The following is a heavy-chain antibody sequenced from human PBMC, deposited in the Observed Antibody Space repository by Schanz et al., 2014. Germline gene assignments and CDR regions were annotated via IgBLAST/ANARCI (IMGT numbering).Heavy chain of an antibody. CDR1: GGSIRSGTYY. CDR3: ARDATWRLDL. CDR2: VFPNGIT. D-gene: IGHD5-12*01. J-gene: IGHJ2*01. Sequence: QVQLQESGPGLVKPSQTLSLTCTVSGGSIRSGTYYWSWIRQSAGKALEWVGRVFPNGITNYNPSAKVGVPISLDAPKNQFSLALASLTAADATVYYCARDATWRLDLWGRGTLVTVSS. V-gene: IGHV4-61*02.